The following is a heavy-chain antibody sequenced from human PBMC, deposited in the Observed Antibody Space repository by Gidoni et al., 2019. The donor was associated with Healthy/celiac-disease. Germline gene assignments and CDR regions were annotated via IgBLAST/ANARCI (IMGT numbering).Heavy chain of an antibody. D-gene: IGHD3-9*01. CDR2: INHSGST. Sequence: QVQPQQWGAGLLKPSETLSLTCAVYGGSFSGYYWSWIRQPPGKGLEWIGEINHSGSTNYNPSLKSLVTISVDTSKNQFSLKLSSVTAADTAVYYCARNILTGSTPNDYWGQGTLVTVSS. CDR1: GGSFSGYY. V-gene: IGHV4-34*01. CDR3: ARNILTGSTPNDY. J-gene: IGHJ4*02.